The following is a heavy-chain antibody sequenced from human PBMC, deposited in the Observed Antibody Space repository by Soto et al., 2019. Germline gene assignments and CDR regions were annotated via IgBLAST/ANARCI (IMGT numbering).Heavy chain of an antibody. CDR3: ARCPVSAYGSGSYDALDY. J-gene: IGHJ4*02. Sequence: EVQLVESGGGLVKPGGSLRLSCAASGFTFSSYSMNWVRQAPGKGLEWVSSISSSSSYIYYADSVKGRFTISRDNAKNSLYLQMSGLRAEDTAVYYCARCPVSAYGSGSYDALDYWGQGTLVTFSS. D-gene: IGHD3-10*01. CDR2: ISSSSSYI. V-gene: IGHV3-21*01. CDR1: GFTFSSYS.